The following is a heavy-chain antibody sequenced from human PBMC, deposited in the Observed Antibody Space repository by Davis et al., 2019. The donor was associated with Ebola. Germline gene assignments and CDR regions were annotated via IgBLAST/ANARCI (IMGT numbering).Heavy chain of an antibody. V-gene: IGHV5-51*01. J-gene: IGHJ2*01. Sequence: PGGSLRLSCKGSGYSFTSYWIGWVRQLPGKGLEWMGIIYPGDSDTIYSPSFQGPVTISADKSIRTAYLQWSSLKASDTAMYYCARLPGYGDYELDPWGRGTLVTVSS. CDR3: ARLPGYGDYELDP. CDR1: GYSFTSYW. D-gene: IGHD4-17*01. CDR2: IYPGDSDT.